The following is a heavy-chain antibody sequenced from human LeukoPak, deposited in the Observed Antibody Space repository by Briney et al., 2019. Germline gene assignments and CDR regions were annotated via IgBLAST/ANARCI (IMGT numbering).Heavy chain of an antibody. CDR3: AHLYFYNSGGYSRAFDY. Sequence: SGPTLVKPTQTLTLTCTFSGFSLTTNGVGVGWIRQPPGKALEGLALIYWDDEKRYSPSLRTRLTITKDTSKSRVVLTLTNMDPVDTATYYCAHLYFYNSGGYSRAFDYWGQGTLVTVSS. D-gene: IGHD3-22*01. V-gene: IGHV2-5*02. CDR1: GFSLTTNGVG. CDR2: IYWDDEK. J-gene: IGHJ4*02.